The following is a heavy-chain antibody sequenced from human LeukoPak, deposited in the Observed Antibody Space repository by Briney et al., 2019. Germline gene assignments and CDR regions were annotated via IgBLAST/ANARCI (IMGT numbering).Heavy chain of an antibody. CDR1: GGTFSSYA. V-gene: IGHV1-69*13. CDR3: ASFTTRVYYYYGMDV. J-gene: IGHJ6*02. Sequence: ASVKVSCKASGGTFSSYAIRWVRQAPGQGLEWMGGIIPIFGTANYAQKFQGRVTITADESTSTAYMELSSLRSEDTAVYYCASFTTRVYYYYGMDVWGQGTTVTVS. D-gene: IGHD1-14*01. CDR2: IIPIFGTA.